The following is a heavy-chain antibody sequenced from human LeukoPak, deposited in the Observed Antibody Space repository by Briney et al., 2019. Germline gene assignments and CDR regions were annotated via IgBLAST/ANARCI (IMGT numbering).Heavy chain of an antibody. J-gene: IGHJ1*01. Sequence: GGSLRLSCAASGVTLSSYWMHWVRQAPGKGLVWVSRINTDGSSTAYADSVKGRFTISRDNAKNTLYLQMNSLRAEDTAVYYCATYSSSNAREFQYWGQGTLVTVSS. CDR2: INTDGSST. CDR3: ATYSSSNAREFQY. V-gene: IGHV3-74*01. CDR1: GVTLSSYW. D-gene: IGHD2-2*01.